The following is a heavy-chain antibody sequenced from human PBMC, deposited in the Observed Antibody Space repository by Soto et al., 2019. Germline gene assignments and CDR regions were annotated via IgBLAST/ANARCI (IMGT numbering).Heavy chain of an antibody. D-gene: IGHD3-10*01. CDR1: GFTFSSYA. V-gene: IGHV3-23*01. CDR3: ANDAMVLLWFPN. J-gene: IGHJ4*02. Sequence: EVQLLESGGGLVQPGGSLRLSCAASGFTFSSYAMSWVHQAPGKGLEWVSAISGSGGSTYYADSVKGRFTISRDNSKNTLYLQMNSLRAEDTAVYYCANDAMVLLWFPNWGQGTLVTVSS. CDR2: ISGSGGST.